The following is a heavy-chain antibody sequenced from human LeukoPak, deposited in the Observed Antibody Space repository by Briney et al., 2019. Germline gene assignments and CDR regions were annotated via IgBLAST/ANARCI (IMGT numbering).Heavy chain of an antibody. CDR3: ARGSDGKDVRGHEY. D-gene: IGHD3-16*01. V-gene: IGHV1-2*02. CDR1: GYTFTDYY. Sequence: ASVKVSCKASGYTFTDYYMHWVRQAPGQGLEWMGWINPISVGSKYAQKFQGRVTMTRDTSTAYMELSSLRSDDTAVYYCARGSDGKDVRGHEYWGQGTLVTVSS. CDR2: INPISVGS. J-gene: IGHJ4*02.